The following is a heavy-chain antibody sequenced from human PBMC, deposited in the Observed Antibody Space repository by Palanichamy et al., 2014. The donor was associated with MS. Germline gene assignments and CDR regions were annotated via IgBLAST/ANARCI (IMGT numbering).Heavy chain of an antibody. J-gene: IGHJ4*02. CDR1: GGTFSSYA. V-gene: IGHV1-69*06. Sequence: QVQLVQSGAEVKKPGSSVKVSCKASGGTFSSYAISWVRQAPGQGLEWMGGIIVIFGTANYAQKFQGRVTISADKSTSTACMELSSLRSEDTAIYYCARGVEWDLRFEQWGQGTLVTVSS. CDR3: ARGVEWDLRFEQ. CDR2: IIVIFGTA. D-gene: IGHD1-26*01.